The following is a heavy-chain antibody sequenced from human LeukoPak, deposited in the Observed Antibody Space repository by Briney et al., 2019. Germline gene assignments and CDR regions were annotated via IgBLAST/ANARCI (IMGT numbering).Heavy chain of an antibody. V-gene: IGHV3-74*01. CDR3: VRDGGNYWLDP. D-gene: IGHD4-23*01. CDR1: GFTFSTYW. J-gene: IGHJ5*02. CDR2: ISSDGTNT. Sequence: PGKSLRLSCAASGFTFSTYWMHWVRQAPGKGLVWVSRISSDGTNTGYADSVKGRFTISRDNAKNTVYLQMNSLRAEDTAVYYCVRDGGNYWLDPWGQGTLVTVSS.